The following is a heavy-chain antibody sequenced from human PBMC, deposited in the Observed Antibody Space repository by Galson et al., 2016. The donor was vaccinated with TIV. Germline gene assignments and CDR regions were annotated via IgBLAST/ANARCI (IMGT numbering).Heavy chain of an antibody. V-gene: IGHV3-30-3*01. CDR3: AGARMIDGTYYYYYFGMDV. J-gene: IGHJ6*02. Sequence: SLRLSCAASGFIFSYYAMHWVRQAQGKGLEWVAGISYDGAKAYYADSVKGRFTISRDNSKNTLFLQINSLRPDDTAVYYFAGARMIDGTYYYYYFGMDVWGQGTAVTFSS. D-gene: IGHD3-22*01. CDR2: ISYDGAKA. CDR1: GFIFSYYA.